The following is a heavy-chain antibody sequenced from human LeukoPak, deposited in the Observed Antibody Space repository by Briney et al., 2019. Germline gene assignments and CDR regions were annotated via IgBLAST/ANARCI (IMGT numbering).Heavy chain of an antibody. D-gene: IGHD2-15*01. CDR3: ARAVVAASTPSDY. Sequence: GGSLRPSCVGSGFTFNSYAFHWVRQAPGKGLEWVAVISSEGTFKYYADSVKGRFTISRDKSKKTLSLQMNSLKTEDTAVYYCARAVVAASTPSDYWGQGTLVTVSS. V-gene: IGHV3-30-3*01. CDR2: ISSEGTFK. J-gene: IGHJ4*02. CDR1: GFTFNSYA.